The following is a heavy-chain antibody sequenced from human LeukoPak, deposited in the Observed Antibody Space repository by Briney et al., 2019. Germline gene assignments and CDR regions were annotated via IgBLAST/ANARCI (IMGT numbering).Heavy chain of an antibody. CDR1: GFTFSSYS. CDR2: ISSSGSTI. CDR3: AREYSSSSGKAFDI. Sequence: GGSLRLSCAASGFTFSSYSMNWVRRAPGKGLEWVSYISSSGSTIYYADSAKGRFTISRDNAKNSLYLQMNSLRAEDTAVYYCAREYSSSSGKAFDIWGQGTMVTVSS. D-gene: IGHD6-6*01. V-gene: IGHV3-48*01. J-gene: IGHJ3*02.